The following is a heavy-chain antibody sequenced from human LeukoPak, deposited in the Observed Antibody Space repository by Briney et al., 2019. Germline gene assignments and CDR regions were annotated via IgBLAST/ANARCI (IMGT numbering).Heavy chain of an antibody. CDR1: GFTSSAYS. V-gene: IGHV3-7*01. CDR3: VRGFQSGGSPV. Sequence: GGSLRLSCAPSGFTSSAYSLSWVRQAPGKGLEWVAKIKKDGSEKDYVDSVKGRFTISRDNDKGSLYLQLNSLRVEDTAIYYCVRGFQSGGSPVWGQGTLVTVSS. CDR2: IKKDGSEK. D-gene: IGHD2-15*01. J-gene: IGHJ4*02.